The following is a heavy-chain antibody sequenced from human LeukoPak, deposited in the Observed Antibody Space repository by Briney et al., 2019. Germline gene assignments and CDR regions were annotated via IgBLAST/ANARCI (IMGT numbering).Heavy chain of an antibody. V-gene: IGHV3-23*01. D-gene: IGHD2-2*02. CDR2: ISGSGGST. CDR1: GFTFSSYA. Sequence: GRSLRLSCAASGFTFSSYAMNWVRQAPGKGLEWVSAISGSGGSTYYADSVKGRFTISRDNSKNTLYLQMNSLRAEDTAVYYCAKDNPLGYCSSTSCYTYKYWGQGTLVTVSS. J-gene: IGHJ4*02. CDR3: AKDNPLGYCSSTSCYTYKY.